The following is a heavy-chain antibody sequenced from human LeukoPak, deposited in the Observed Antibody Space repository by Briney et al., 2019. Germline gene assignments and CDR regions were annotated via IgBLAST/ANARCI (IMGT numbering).Heavy chain of an antibody. V-gene: IGHV4-39*07. CDR2: IYYSGST. D-gene: IGHD6-13*01. Sequence: PSETLSLTCTVSGGSISSSSYYWGWIRQPPGKGLEWIGSIYYSGSTYYNPSLKSRVTISVDTSKNQFSLKLSSVTAADTAVYYCARDLGGRIAAAGRIDPWGQGTLVTVSS. CDR1: GGSISSSSYY. CDR3: ARDLGGRIAAAGRIDP. J-gene: IGHJ5*02.